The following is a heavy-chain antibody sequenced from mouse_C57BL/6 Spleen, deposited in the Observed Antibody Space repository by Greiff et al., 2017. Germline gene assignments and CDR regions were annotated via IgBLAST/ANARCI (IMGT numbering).Heavy chain of an antibody. D-gene: IGHD1-1*01. V-gene: IGHV1-15*01. Sequence: QVQLQQPGAELVRPGASVTLSCKASGYTFTDYEMHWVKQTPVHGLEWIGAIDPETGGTAYNQKFKGKAILTADKSSSTAYMELRSLTSQHSAVYYAAPSVVAEGYMDVWGTGTTVTVSS. J-gene: IGHJ1*03. CDR3: APSVVAEGYMDV. CDR2: IDPETGGT. CDR1: GYTFTDYE.